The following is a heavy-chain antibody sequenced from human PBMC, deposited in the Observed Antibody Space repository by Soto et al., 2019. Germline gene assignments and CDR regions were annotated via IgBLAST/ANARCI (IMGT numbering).Heavy chain of an antibody. CDR3: ARQLLWLEIAEKWYFDL. Sequence: ASGKVSCKASGYTFTSYGISWVRQAPGQGLEWMGWISAYNGNTNYAQKLQGRVTMTTDTSTSTAYMELRSLRSDDTAVYYCARQLLWLEIAEKWYFDLCGRGTLVTVSS. D-gene: IGHD6-19*01. CDR1: GYTFTSYG. V-gene: IGHV1-18*01. CDR2: ISAYNGNT. J-gene: IGHJ2*01.